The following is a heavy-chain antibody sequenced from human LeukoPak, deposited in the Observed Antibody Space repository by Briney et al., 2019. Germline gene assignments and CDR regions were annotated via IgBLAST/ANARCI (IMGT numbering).Heavy chain of an antibody. Sequence: TGGSLRLSCAASGFTFSSYAMHWVRQAPGKWLEWVAVISYDGSNKYYADSVKGRFTISRDNSKNTLYLQMNSLRAEDTAVYYCARDSHYYDSSGYYSGYWGQGTLVTVSS. CDR1: GFTFSSYA. J-gene: IGHJ4*02. D-gene: IGHD3-22*01. CDR2: ISYDGSNK. V-gene: IGHV3-30*04. CDR3: ARDSHYYDSSGYYSGY.